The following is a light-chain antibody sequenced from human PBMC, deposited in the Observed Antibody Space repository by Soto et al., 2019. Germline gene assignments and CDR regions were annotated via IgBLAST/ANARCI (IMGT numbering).Light chain of an antibody. V-gene: IGLV2-14*01. J-gene: IGLJ2*01. CDR2: DVS. Sequence: QSALTQAASVSGSPGQSITLSCTGTSSDIGGYNYVSWYQQHPGKAPKLMIYDVSNRPSGVSNRFSGSKSGNTASLTISGPQPEDEADYYCNSYTSTCTLVVFGGGTKLTVL. CDR3: NSYTSTCTLVV. CDR1: SSDIGGYNY.